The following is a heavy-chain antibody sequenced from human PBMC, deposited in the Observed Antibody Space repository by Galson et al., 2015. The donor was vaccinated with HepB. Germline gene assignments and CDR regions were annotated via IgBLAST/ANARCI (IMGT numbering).Heavy chain of an antibody. V-gene: IGHV3-48*02. D-gene: IGHD6-19*01. CDR3: ARDVTSGWGTHFEY. J-gene: IGHJ4*02. CDR1: GYTFSRYT. Sequence: SLRLSCAASGYTFSRYTMNWVRQSPGKGLEWISYISSNSRTIYYADSVKGRFTISRDNVKNSLSLQMNSLRDDDTAVYYCARDVTSGWGTHFEYWGQGTLVTVSS. CDR2: ISSNSRTI.